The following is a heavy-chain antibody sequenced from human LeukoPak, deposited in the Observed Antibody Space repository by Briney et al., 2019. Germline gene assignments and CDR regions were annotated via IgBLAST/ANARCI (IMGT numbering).Heavy chain of an antibody. Sequence: SETLSLTCTVSGGSTSSSSYYWGWIRQPPGKGLEWIGIICYIGTNYYNQSHQSRVTISVDTSKNQFSQKLRSVTAADTAVYDCARHWYSVSAHGGIRFDPWGQGTLVTVSS. V-gene: IGHV4-39*01. CDR3: ARHWYSVSAHGGIRFDP. CDR2: ICYIGTN. D-gene: IGHD1-26*01. CDR1: GGSTSSSSYY. J-gene: IGHJ5*02.